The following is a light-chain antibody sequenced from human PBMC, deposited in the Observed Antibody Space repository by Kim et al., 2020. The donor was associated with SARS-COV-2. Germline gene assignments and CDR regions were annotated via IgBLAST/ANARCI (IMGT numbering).Light chain of an antibody. J-gene: IGLJ1*01. Sequence: SYEMTQPPSVSVAPGQTARISCGGDNGSKSVHWYQAKPGQAPVAVIYDDSDRPSGIPERFSGSNSGNTATLTISRVEAGDEAHYYCQVWDSSSDHYVFGT. CDR2: DDS. V-gene: IGLV3-21*02. CDR3: QVWDSSSDHYV. CDR1: NGSKS.